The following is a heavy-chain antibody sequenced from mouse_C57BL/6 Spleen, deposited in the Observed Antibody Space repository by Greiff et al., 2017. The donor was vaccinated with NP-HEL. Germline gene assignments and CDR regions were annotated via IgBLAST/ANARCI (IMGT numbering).Heavy chain of an antibody. CDR1: GYTFTSYW. V-gene: IGHV1-64*01. CDR3: ARGYSNYDYFDY. D-gene: IGHD2-5*01. CDR2: IHPNSGST. Sequence: VQLQQSGAELVKPGASVKLSCKASGYTFTSYWMHWVKQRPGQGLEWIGMIHPNSGSTNYNEKFKSKATLTVDKSSSTAYMQLSSLTSEDSAVYYCARGYSNYDYFDYWGQGTTLTVSS. J-gene: IGHJ2*01.